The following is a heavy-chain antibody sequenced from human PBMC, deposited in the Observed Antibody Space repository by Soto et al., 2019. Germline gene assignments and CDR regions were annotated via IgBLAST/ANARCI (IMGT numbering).Heavy chain of an antibody. Sequence: QIQLVQSGAEVKKPGASVKVSCKASGYTFNIYGINWVRQAPGQGLEWMGWISAFNGKTNYAQNVQRRVTMTTDTSTCTAYVELRSLRSDDTAVYYCARDRVPKSSGFFPFDYWGHGTLVTVSS. CDR2: ISAFNGKT. V-gene: IGHV1-18*01. CDR3: ARDRVPKSSGFFPFDY. D-gene: IGHD3-22*01. CDR1: GYTFNIYG. J-gene: IGHJ4*01.